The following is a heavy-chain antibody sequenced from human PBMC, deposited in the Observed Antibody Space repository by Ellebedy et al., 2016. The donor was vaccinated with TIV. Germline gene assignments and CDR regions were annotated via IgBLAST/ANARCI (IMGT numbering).Heavy chain of an antibody. CDR1: GYTFTGYY. CDR2: INPNSGGT. J-gene: IGHJ4*02. D-gene: IGHD3-3*01. V-gene: IGHV1-2*02. Sequence: ASVKVSXKASGYTFTGYYMHWVRQAPGQGLEWMGWINPNSGGTNYAQKFQGRVTMTRDTSISTAYMELSRLRSDDTAVYYCARDRYYDFWSGYSGYFDYWGQGTLVTVSS. CDR3: ARDRYYDFWSGYSGYFDY.